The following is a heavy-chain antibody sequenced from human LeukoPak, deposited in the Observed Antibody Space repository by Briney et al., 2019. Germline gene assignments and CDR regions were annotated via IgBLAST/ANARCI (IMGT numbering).Heavy chain of an antibody. CDR1: GFTFLRHG. CDR3: AKGNYGEKIDY. Sequence: GGSLRLSFAASGFTFLRHGMTWFRQAPGKGLEWVSGISASGGATYYADSAKGRFTISRDNSKNTLYLQMNSLKAEDAALYYCAKGNYGEKIDYWGPGTLVTVSS. J-gene: IGHJ4*02. V-gene: IGHV3-23*01. D-gene: IGHD4-17*01. CDR2: ISASGGAT.